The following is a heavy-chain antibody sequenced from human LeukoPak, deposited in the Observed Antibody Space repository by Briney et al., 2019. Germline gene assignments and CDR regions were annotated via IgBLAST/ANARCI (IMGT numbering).Heavy chain of an antibody. V-gene: IGHV4-59*01. CDR2: IYCSGST. J-gene: IGHJ4*02. Sequence: SETLSLTCTVSGGSISSYYWSWIRQPPGKGLEWIGYIYCSGSTNYNPSLKSRVTISVDTSKNQFSLKLSSVTAADTAVYYCAREVYGALVYWGQGTLVTVSS. D-gene: IGHD4-17*01. CDR1: GGSISSYY. CDR3: AREVYGALVY.